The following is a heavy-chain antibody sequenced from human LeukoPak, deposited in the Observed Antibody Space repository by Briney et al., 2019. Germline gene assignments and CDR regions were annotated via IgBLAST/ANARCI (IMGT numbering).Heavy chain of an antibody. CDR2: IKQDGSEK. CDR1: GFTFSSSW. V-gene: IGHV3-7*01. Sequence: GGSLRLSCAVSGFTFSSSWISWVRQAPGKWLEWVANIKQDGSEKYYVDSVKGRFTISRDNAKNSLYLQVNSLRAEDTVVYYCARVRLLEYWGQGTLVTVSS. J-gene: IGHJ4*02. D-gene: IGHD3-3*01. CDR3: ARVRLLEY.